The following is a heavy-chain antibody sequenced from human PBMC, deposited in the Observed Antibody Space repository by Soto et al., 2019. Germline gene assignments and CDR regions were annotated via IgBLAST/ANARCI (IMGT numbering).Heavy chain of an antibody. CDR1: GYSFDTFG. Sequence: QVQVVQYGAEVKKPGASVKVACKASGYSFDTFGMSWVRQAPGQGLEWMGWISIEKGDTNSAQKFKDRVTITTDTSTSTDYMELRSLTSDDTAVYYCARCYCSVGSCFTCWHFDLWGRGTLVTVSS. CDR3: ARCYCSVGSCFTCWHFDL. V-gene: IGHV1-18*01. D-gene: IGHD2-15*01. J-gene: IGHJ2*01. CDR2: ISIEKGDT.